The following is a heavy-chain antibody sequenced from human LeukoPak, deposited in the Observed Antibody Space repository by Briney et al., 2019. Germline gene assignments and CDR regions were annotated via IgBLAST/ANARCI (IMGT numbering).Heavy chain of an antibody. J-gene: IGHJ4*02. Sequence: GGSLRLSCAASGFTFSSYSMNWVRQAPGKGLEWVSYISSSSSTIYYADSVKGRFTISRDNAKNSLYLQMNSLRAEDTAVYYCARDRGYDFWSGYPRPFDYWGQGTLVTVSS. CDR1: GFTFSSYS. CDR3: ARDRGYDFWSGYPRPFDY. D-gene: IGHD3-3*01. CDR2: ISSSSSTI. V-gene: IGHV3-48*01.